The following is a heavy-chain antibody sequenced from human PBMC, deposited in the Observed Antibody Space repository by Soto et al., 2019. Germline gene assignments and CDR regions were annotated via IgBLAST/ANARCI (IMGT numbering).Heavy chain of an antibody. CDR2: ISGSGGST. J-gene: IGHJ4*02. CDR3: AKGHGGFDY. V-gene: IGHV3-23*01. Sequence: GGSLRLSCAASGFTFSSYAMSWVRQAPGKGLEWISAISGSGGSTFDADSMKGRFTISRDNSKNTLYLQMNSLTAEDTAVYYCAKGHGGFDYWGQGTLVTVSS. CDR1: GFTFSSYA.